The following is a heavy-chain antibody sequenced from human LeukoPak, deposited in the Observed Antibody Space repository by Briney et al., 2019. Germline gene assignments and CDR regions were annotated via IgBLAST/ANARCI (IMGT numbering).Heavy chain of an antibody. J-gene: IGHJ4*02. V-gene: IGHV1-2*02. D-gene: IGHD5-12*01. Sequence: ASVKVSCKASGYTFAGYYIHWVRQAPGQGLEWMGWINPNNGGTNYAQKFQGRVTMTRDTSISTAYMELNRLTSDDTAVYYCARDKYTGYETFDYWGQGTPVTVSS. CDR1: GYTFAGYY. CDR3: ARDKYTGYETFDY. CDR2: INPNNGGT.